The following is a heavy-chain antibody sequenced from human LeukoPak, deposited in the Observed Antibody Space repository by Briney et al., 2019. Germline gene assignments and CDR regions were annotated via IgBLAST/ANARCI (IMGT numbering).Heavy chain of an antibody. CDR1: GGSISTYY. CDR2: VYYSGST. D-gene: IGHD3-3*01. V-gene: IGHV4-59*01. J-gene: IGHJ3*02. Sequence: PSETLSLTCTVSGGSISTYYWSWIRQPPGKGLEWIGYVYYSGSTNYNPSLKSRVTISADTSKNQFSLRLSSVTAADTAVYYCARGLNNRKSGRRFDVFEIWGQGTMVTVSS. CDR3: ARGLNNRKSGRRFDVFEI.